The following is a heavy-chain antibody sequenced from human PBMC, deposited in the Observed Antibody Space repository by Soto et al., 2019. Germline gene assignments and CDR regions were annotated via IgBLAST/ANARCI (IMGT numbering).Heavy chain of an antibody. CDR3: ARDRSIAARPFDY. V-gene: IGHV3-33*01. J-gene: IGHJ4*02. D-gene: IGHD6-6*01. CDR2: IWYDGSNK. Sequence: GGSLRLSCAASGFTFSSYGMHWVRQAPGKGLEWVAVIWYDGSNKYYADSVKGRFTISRDNSKNTLYLQMNSLRAEDTAVYYCARDRSIAARPFDYWGQGTLVTVSS. CDR1: GFTFSSYG.